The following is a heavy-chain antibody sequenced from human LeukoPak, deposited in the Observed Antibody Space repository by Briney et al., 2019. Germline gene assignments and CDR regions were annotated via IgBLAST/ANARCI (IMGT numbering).Heavy chain of an antibody. V-gene: IGHV3-20*04. CDR3: ATDLTYGDPFY. Sequence: PGGSLRLSCVASGFTFDDYAMSWVRQVPGKGLEWVSGINWNGGSTGYADSMKGRFTISRDNAENSLYLQMNSLRAEDTALYFCATDLTYGDPFYWGQGTLVTVSS. CDR2: INWNGGST. J-gene: IGHJ4*02. D-gene: IGHD4-17*01. CDR1: GFTFDDYA.